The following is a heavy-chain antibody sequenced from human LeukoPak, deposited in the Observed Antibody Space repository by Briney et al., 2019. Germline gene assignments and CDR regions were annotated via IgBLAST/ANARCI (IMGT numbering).Heavy chain of an antibody. J-gene: IGHJ4*02. D-gene: IGHD6-13*01. CDR3: AKDREGDSSSFDY. V-gene: IGHV3-9*01. CDR2: ISWNSGSI. Sequence: GGSLRLSCAASGFTFDDYAMHWVRQAPGKGLEWDSGISWNSGSIGYADSVKGRFTISRDNAKNSLYLQMNSLRAEDTALYYCAKDREGDSSSFDYWGQGTLVTVSS. CDR1: GFTFDDYA.